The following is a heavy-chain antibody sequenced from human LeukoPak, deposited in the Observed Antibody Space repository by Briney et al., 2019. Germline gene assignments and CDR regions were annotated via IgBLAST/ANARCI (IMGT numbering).Heavy chain of an antibody. CDR1: GGSVSSNSYY. V-gene: IGHV4-61*01. Sequence: SETLSPTCTVSGGSVSSNSYYWSWVRQPPGKGLEWIGYIYYSGSTNYNPSLKSRVTISVDTSKNQFSLKLSSVTAADTAVYYCARGGGSYYYDSSGYSLDYWGQGTLVTVSS. D-gene: IGHD3-22*01. CDR3: ARGGGSYYYDSSGYSLDY. J-gene: IGHJ4*02. CDR2: IYYSGST.